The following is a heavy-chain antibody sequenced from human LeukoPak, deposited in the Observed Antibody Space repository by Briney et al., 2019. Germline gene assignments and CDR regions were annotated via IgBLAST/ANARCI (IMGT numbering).Heavy chain of an antibody. Sequence: PSETLSLTCTVSGGSISSSSYYWGWIRQPPGKGLEWIGYIYYSGRTYYNPSLKSRVTISVDTSKNQFSLKLSSVTAADTAVYYCARRDIRLVATSGRYYFDYWGQGTLVTVSS. D-gene: IGHD5-12*01. CDR2: IYYSGRT. J-gene: IGHJ4*02. CDR3: ARRDIRLVATSGRYYFDY. V-gene: IGHV4-39*07. CDR1: GGSISSSSYY.